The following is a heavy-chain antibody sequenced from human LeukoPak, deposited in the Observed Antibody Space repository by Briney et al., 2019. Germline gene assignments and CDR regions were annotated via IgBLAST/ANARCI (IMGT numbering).Heavy chain of an antibody. CDR2: ISSSSSYI. J-gene: IGHJ3*02. D-gene: IGHD1-14*01. V-gene: IGHV3-21*01. CDR1: GFTFSSYS. CDR3: ARESSPEDAFDI. Sequence: GGSLRLSCAASGFTFSSYSMNWVRQAPGKGLEWVSSISSSSSYIYYADSVKGRFTISRDNAKNSLYLQMNSLRAEDTAVYYCARESSPEDAFDIWGQGTMVTVSS.